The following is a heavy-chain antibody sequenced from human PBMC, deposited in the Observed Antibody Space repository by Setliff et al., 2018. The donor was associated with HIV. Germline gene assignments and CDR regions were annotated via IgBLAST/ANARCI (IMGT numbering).Heavy chain of an antibody. J-gene: IGHJ2*01. Sequence: SETLSLTCAVHGGSFSGYYWTWIRQPPGKGLEWIGEIKHSGSTNYNPSLKSRVTISVDTAKNQFSLNLTSVTAADTAVYYCARTALWFDKADWYFDLWGRGTLVTVSS. CDR1: GGSFSGYY. CDR2: IKHSGST. D-gene: IGHD3-10*01. V-gene: IGHV4-34*01. CDR3: ARTALWFDKADWYFDL.